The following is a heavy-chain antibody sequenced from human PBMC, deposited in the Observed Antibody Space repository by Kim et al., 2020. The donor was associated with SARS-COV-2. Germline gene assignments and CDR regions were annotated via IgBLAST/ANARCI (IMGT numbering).Heavy chain of an antibody. D-gene: IGHD3-22*01. CDR3: ANGDYYDSSGYYYSLDY. CDR2: ISRSGGRT. CDR1: GFIFSSYA. J-gene: IGHJ4*02. V-gene: IGHV3-23*01. Sequence: GGSLRLSCAASGFIFSSYAMNWVRQAPGKGLEWVSAISRSGGRTYYADSVKGRFTISRDNSKNTLYLQMNRLRAEETAVYYCANGDYYDSSGYYYSLDYWRQGPLAT.